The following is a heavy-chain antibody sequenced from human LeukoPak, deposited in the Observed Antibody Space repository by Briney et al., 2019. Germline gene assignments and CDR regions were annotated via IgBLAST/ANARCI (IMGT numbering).Heavy chain of an antibody. J-gene: IGHJ4*02. D-gene: IGHD6-13*01. V-gene: IGHV3-66*01. CDR3: ARDAHFSSSWYDFDY. CDR2: IYSGGST. CDR1: GFTVSSNY. Sequence: GGSLRLSCAASGFTVSSNYMSWVRQAPGKGLEWVSVIYSGGSTYYADSVKGRFTISRDNSKNTLYLQMNSLRAEDTAVYYCARDAHFSSSWYDFDYWGQGTLVTVSS.